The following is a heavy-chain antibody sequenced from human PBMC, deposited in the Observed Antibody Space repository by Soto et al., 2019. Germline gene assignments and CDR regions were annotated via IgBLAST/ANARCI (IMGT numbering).Heavy chain of an antibody. V-gene: IGHV3-23*01. CDR3: AKSRGRSIPDYYYYGMDV. D-gene: IGHD6-6*01. CDR2: ISGSGGST. Sequence: GGSLRLSCAASGFTFSSYAMSWVRQAPGKGLEWVSAISGSGGSTYYADSVKGRFTISRDNSKNTLYLQMNSLRAEDTAVYYCAKSRGRSIPDYYYYGMDVWGQGTTVTVSS. CDR1: GFTFSSYA. J-gene: IGHJ6*02.